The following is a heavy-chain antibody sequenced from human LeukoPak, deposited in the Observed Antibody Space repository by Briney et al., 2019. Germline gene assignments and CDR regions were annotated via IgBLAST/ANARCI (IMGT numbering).Heavy chain of an antibody. Sequence: SETLSLTCAVYGGSFSGYYWSWIRQPPGKGLEWIGEINHSGSTNYNPSLKSRVTISVDTSKNQFSLKLSSVTAADTAVYYCARDTSSSWYGGGFVYWGQGTLVTVSS. J-gene: IGHJ4*02. D-gene: IGHD6-13*01. V-gene: IGHV4-34*01. CDR1: GGSFSGYY. CDR3: ARDTSSSWYGGGFVY. CDR2: INHSGST.